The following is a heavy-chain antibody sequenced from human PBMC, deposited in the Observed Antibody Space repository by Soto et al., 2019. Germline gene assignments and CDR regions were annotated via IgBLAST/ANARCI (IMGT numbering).Heavy chain of an antibody. CDR2: INQDGSQK. J-gene: IGHJ6*02. CDR1: GFTFSKHG. CDR3: ARAHLILPADYFYYGADV. D-gene: IGHD2-21*01. Sequence: PGGSLRLSCATSGFTFSKHGMSWVRQAPGKGLEWVARINQDGSQKFHLDSVKGRFTISRDNAKNSVSLQMNSLRADDTAVYYCARAHLILPADYFYYGADVWGLGTPVTSP. V-gene: IGHV3-7*03.